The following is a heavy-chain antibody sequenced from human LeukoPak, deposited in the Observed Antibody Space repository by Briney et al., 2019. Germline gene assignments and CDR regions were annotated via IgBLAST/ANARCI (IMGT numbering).Heavy chain of an antibody. CDR3: ARDQRWLQLGAFDI. D-gene: IGHD5-24*01. CDR1: GFTFSSYA. CDR2: ISGSCGST. Sequence: GGTLRLSCAASGFTFSSYAMSWVRQAPGKGLEWVSAISGSCGSTYYADSVKSRFTISRDNAKNSLYLQMNSRRAEDTAVYYCARDQRWLQLGAFDIWGQGKMVTVSS. V-gene: IGHV3-23*01. J-gene: IGHJ3*02.